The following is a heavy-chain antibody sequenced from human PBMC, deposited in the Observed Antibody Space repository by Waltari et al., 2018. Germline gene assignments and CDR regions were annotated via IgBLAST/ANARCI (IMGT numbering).Heavy chain of an antibody. CDR3: ARVEQYCGGDCLDFQH. D-gene: IGHD2-21*02. J-gene: IGHJ1*01. V-gene: IGHV1-69*01. CDR1: GGTFSSYA. CDR2: IIPIFGTA. Sequence: QVQLVQSGAEVKKPGSSVKVSCKASGGTFSSYAISWVRQAPGQGLEWMGGIIPIFGTANYAQKFQGRFTITADESTSTAYMELSSLRSEDTAVYYCARVEQYCGGDCLDFQHWGQGTLVTVSS.